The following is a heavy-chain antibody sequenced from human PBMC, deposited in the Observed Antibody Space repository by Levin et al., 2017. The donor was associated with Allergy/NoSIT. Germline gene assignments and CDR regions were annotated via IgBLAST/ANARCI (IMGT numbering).Heavy chain of an antibody. CDR1: GIAFSSHG. J-gene: IGHJ6*02. V-gene: IGHV3-21*01. CDR3: ARIKNRLYYSDSSGYYYGMDV. D-gene: IGHD3-22*01. Sequence: GGSLRLSCAASGIAFSSHGMNWVRQAPGKGLEWVSSISSSSSYIYYADSVKGRFTISRDNAKNSLYLQMNSLRAEDTAVYYCARIKNRLYYSDSSGYYYGMDVWGQGTTVTVSS. CDR2: ISSSSSYI.